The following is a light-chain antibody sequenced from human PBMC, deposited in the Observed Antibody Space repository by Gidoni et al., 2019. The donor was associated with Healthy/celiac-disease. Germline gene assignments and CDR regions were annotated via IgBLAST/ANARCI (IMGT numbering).Light chain of an antibody. CDR3: QQYYSTPFT. V-gene: IGKV4-1*01. J-gene: IGKJ3*01. Sequence: DIVMTQSPDSLAVSLGERATINGKSSHGVLYSSNNKNYLAWYQQKPGQPPKLLIYWSSTRESGVPDRFSGSGSGTDFTLTISSLQAEDVAVYYCQQYYSTPFTFGPGTKVDIK. CDR2: WSS. CDR1: HGVLYSSNNKNY.